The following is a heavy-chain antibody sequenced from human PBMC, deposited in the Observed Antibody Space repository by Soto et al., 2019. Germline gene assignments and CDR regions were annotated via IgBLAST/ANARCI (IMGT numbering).Heavy chain of an antibody. CDR1: GYSFTTSW. Sequence: GESLKISCQGSGYSFTTSWIGWVRQMPGKGLEWMGLIYPGDSDTRYSPSFQGQVTISADKSISTAYLQWSSLKASDTAMYYCAITTDVDTAMVYAFDIWGQGTMVTVSS. J-gene: IGHJ3*02. CDR2: IYPGDSDT. CDR3: AITTDVDTAMVYAFDI. V-gene: IGHV5-51*01. D-gene: IGHD5-18*01.